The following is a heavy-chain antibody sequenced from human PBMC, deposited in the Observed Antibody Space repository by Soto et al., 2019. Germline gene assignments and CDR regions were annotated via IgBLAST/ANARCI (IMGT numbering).Heavy chain of an antibody. CDR2: IYPGDSDT. CDR1: GYSFTSYW. V-gene: IGHV5-51*01. CDR3: ARAGFDRIAGGQHDY. J-gene: IGHJ4*02. Sequence: GESLKISCKGSGYSFTSYWIGWVRQMPGKGLEWMGIIYPGDSDTRYSPSFQGQVTISADKSISTAYLQWSSLKASDTAMYYCARAGFDRIAGGQHDYWGQGTLVTVSS. D-gene: IGHD6-13*01.